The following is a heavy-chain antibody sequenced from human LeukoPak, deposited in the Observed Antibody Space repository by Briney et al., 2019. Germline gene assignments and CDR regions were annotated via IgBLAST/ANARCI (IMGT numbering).Heavy chain of an antibody. D-gene: IGHD3-3*01. CDR1: GYSVTSYW. V-gene: IGHV5-51*01. CDR3: ARPNREITIFGVVPNAFDI. CDR2: IYPGDSDT. J-gene: IGHJ3*02. Sequence: GESLKISCKGSGYSVTSYWIGWVRQMPGKGLEWMGIIYPGDSDTRYSPSFQGQVTISADKSISTAYLQWSSLKASDTAMYYCARPNREITIFGVVPNAFDIWGQGTMVTVSS.